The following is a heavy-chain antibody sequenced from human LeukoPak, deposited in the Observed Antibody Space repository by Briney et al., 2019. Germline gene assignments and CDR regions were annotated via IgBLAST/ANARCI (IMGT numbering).Heavy chain of an antibody. CDR1: GFIFSDSA. CDR2: ISYEGANK. V-gene: IGHV3-30*04. CDR3: ASDRTLKALLDS. J-gene: IGHJ4*02. Sequence: GRPLRLSCAAPGFIFSDSAFHWVRQAPGKGLEWVALISYEGANKVYTDSVKGRFTISKDNSKKMVFLQMTSLSPEHTAIYFCASDRTLKALLDSWGQGTLVTVSS. D-gene: IGHD1-7*01.